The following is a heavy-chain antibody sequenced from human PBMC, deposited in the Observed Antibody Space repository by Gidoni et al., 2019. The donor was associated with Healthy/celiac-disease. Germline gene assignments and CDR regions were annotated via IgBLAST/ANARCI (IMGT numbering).Heavy chain of an antibody. Sequence: WVAVISYDGSNKYYADSVKGRFTISRDNSKNTLYLQMNSLRAEDTAVYYCAEGYYYDSRHWGQGTLVTVSS. J-gene: IGHJ4*02. V-gene: IGHV3-30*18. CDR2: ISYDGSNK. CDR3: AEGYYYDSRH. D-gene: IGHD3-22*01.